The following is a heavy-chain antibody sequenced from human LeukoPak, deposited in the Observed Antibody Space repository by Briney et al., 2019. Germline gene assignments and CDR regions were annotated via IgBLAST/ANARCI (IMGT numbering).Heavy chain of an antibody. CDR2: ISSSSSTI. J-gene: IGHJ4*02. D-gene: IGHD3-10*01. Sequence: PGTSRRLSCAASGFTLSYYAMHWVRQAPGKGLEWVSYISSSSSTIYYADSVKGRFTISRDNAKNSLHLQMNSLRDEDRAVYYCARYSGSGSPFDYWGQGTLVTVSS. V-gene: IGHV3-48*02. CDR1: GFTLSYYA. CDR3: ARYSGSGSPFDY.